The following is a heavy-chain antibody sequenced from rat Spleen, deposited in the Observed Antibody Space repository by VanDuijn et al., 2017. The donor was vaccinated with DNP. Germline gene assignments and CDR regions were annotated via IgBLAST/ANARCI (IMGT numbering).Heavy chain of an antibody. CDR1: GYSITSGYR. J-gene: IGHJ3*01. D-gene: IGHD1-1*01. V-gene: IGHV3-3*01. CDR3: ARSGYSSGGSWFAY. CDR2: IDSAGIP. Sequence: EVQLQESGPGLVKPSQSLSLTCSVTGYSITSGYRWSWIRKFPGNRLEWMVFIDSAGIPNYNPSLKSRISITRDTAKNQFFLQVKSVISEDTATYYCARSGYSSGGSWFAYWGQGTLVTVSS.